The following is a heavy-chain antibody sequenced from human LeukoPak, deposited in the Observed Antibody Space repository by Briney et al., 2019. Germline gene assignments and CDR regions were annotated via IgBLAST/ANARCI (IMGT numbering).Heavy chain of an antibody. V-gene: IGHV4-39*01. Sequence: PSETLSLTCTVSGGSISSSSYYWGWIRQPPGKGLEWIGSIYCSGNTYYNPSLNSRVTISVDTSKNQFSLKLSSVTAADTAVYYGARHLRGLVRGSGWYVDYWGQGTLVTVSS. CDR1: GGSISSSSYY. D-gene: IGHD6-19*01. J-gene: IGHJ4*02. CDR2: IYCSGNT. CDR3: ARHLRGLVRGSGWYVDY.